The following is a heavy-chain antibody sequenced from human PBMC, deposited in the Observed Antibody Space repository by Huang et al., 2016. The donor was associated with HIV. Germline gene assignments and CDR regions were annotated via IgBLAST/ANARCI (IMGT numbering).Heavy chain of an antibody. V-gene: IGHV1-46*03. J-gene: IGHJ6*04. CDR1: GYTFSDHY. Sequence: QVQLVQSGAEVKKPGASLKVSCKASGYTFSDHYIHWVRQAPGQGLEWMGILNPSDGVTNYAKQFQGRLTMTRDTSTNTVYMEMSSLRSEDTAVYYCGRDRGLTIFGVVLDVWGKGTTVTVSS. CDR3: GRDRGLTIFGVVLDV. CDR2: LNPSDGVT. D-gene: IGHD3-3*01.